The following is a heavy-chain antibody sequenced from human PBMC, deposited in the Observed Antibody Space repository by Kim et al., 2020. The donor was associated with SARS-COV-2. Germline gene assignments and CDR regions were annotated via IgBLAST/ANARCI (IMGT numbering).Heavy chain of an antibody. CDR1: GFTFSSYA. J-gene: IGHJ3*02. D-gene: IGHD1-1*01. CDR2: ISYDGSNK. V-gene: IGHV3-30-3*01. Sequence: GGSLRLSCAASGFTFSSYAMHWVRQAPGKGLEWVAVISYDGSNKYYADSVKGRFTISRDNSKNTLYLQMNSLRAEDTAVYYCARDLGPERPYALDIWGQGTMVTVSS. CDR3: ARDLGPERPYALDI.